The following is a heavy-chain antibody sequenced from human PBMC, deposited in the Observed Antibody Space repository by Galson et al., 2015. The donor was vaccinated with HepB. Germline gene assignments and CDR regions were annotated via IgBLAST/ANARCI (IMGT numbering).Heavy chain of an antibody. Sequence: SLRLSCAASGFTVSSNYMSWVRQAPGKGLEWVSVIYSGGSTYYADSVKGRFTISRDNSKNTLYLQMNSLRAEDTAVYYCAGEIRFGELFLSHWGQGTLVTVSS. D-gene: IGHD3-10*01. CDR3: AGEIRFGELFLSH. J-gene: IGHJ4*02. V-gene: IGHV3-66*01. CDR1: GFTVSSNY. CDR2: IYSGGST.